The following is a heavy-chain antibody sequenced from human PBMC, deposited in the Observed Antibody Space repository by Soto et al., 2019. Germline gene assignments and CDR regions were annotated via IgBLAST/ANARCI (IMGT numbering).Heavy chain of an antibody. D-gene: IGHD5-18*01. Sequence: GASVKVSCKASGYTSTSYGINWVRQATGQGLEWMGWMNPNSGNTGFAQKFKGRVAMTRNTSISTAYMELSSLRSEDTAVYYCARGRSYGFPFDYWGQGTPVTVSS. CDR2: MNPNSGNT. CDR3: ARGRSYGFPFDY. J-gene: IGHJ4*02. CDR1: GYTSTSYG. V-gene: IGHV1-8*01.